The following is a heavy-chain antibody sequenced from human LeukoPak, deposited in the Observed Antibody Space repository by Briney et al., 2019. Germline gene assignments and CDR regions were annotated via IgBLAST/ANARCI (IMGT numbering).Heavy chain of an antibody. J-gene: IGHJ4*02. CDR2: ISSSSSYI. D-gene: IGHD3-10*01. CDR3: ARAEGSGSRERFDY. Sequence: PGGSLRLSCAASGFTFSSCSMNWVRQAPGKGLEWVSSISSSSSYIYYADSVKGRFTISRDNAKNSLYLQMNSLRAEDTAMYYCARAEGSGSRERFDYWGQGTLVTVSS. V-gene: IGHV3-21*01. CDR1: GFTFSSCS.